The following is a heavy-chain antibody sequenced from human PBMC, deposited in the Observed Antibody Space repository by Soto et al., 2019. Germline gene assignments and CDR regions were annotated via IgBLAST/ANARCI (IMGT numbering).Heavy chain of an antibody. D-gene: IGHD6-13*01. Sequence: SETLSLTCTFSGGSISSSSYYLGWIRQPPGKGLEWIGSIYYTGISYYNPSLKSRLTISVDRSKNQFTLQLTSVTVEDTAVYYRATSYGNAWYTYWGQGTQVTVSS. CDR2: IYYTGIS. CDR1: GGSISSSSYY. V-gene: IGHV4-39*06. J-gene: IGHJ4*02. CDR3: ATSYGNAWYTY.